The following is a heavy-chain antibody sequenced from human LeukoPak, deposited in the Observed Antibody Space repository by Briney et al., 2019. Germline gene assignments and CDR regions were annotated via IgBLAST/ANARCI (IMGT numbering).Heavy chain of an antibody. D-gene: IGHD4-17*01. Sequence: PGGSLRLSCAASGFTFSSYSMNWVRQAPGKGLEWVSYISSSSSTIYYADSVKGRFTISRDNSRYTLSLEMHSLRPDDTALYFCVKSADYADYGFDRWGQGTLVTVSS. J-gene: IGHJ4*02. CDR3: VKSADYADYGFDR. V-gene: IGHV3-48*01. CDR1: GFTFSSYS. CDR2: ISSSSSTI.